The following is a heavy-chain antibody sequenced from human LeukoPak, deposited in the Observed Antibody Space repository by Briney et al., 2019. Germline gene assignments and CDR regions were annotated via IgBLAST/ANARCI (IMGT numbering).Heavy chain of an antibody. CDR3: ARLAAVDSDYYYYYMDV. Sequence: KTSETLSLTCTVSGGSISSSSYYWSWIRQPPGKGLEWIGEINHSGSTNYNPSLKSRVTISVDTSKNQFSLKLSSVTAADTAVYYCARLAAVDSDYYYYYMDVWGKGTTVTTSS. CDR1: GGSISSSSYY. V-gene: IGHV4-39*07. J-gene: IGHJ6*03. D-gene: IGHD6-13*01. CDR2: INHSGST.